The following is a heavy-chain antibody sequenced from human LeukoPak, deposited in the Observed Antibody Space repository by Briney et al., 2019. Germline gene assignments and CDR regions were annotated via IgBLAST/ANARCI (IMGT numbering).Heavy chain of an antibody. CDR3: AKDGYSSGWYLFGYYFDY. V-gene: IGHV3-33*06. D-gene: IGHD6-19*01. J-gene: IGHJ4*02. CDR2: IWYDGSNK. Sequence: GGSLRLSCAASGFTFSSYGMHWVRQAPGKGLEWVAVIWYDGSNKYYADSVKGRFTISRDNSKNTLYLQMNSLRAEDTAVYYCAKDGYSSGWYLFGYYFDYWGQGTLVTVSS. CDR1: GFTFSSYG.